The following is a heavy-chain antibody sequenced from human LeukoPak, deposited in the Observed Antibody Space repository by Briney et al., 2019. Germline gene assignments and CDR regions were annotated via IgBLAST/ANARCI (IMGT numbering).Heavy chain of an antibody. Sequence: GGSLRLSCAASGFTFSSYSMNWVRQAPGKGLEWVSYISSSSSTIYYADSVKGRFTISRDNSKNTLYLQMNSLRAEDTAVYYCARSKGIAVAPDAFDIWGQGTMVTVSS. V-gene: IGHV3-48*01. CDR1: GFTFSSYS. CDR3: ARSKGIAVAPDAFDI. D-gene: IGHD6-19*01. CDR2: ISSSSSTI. J-gene: IGHJ3*02.